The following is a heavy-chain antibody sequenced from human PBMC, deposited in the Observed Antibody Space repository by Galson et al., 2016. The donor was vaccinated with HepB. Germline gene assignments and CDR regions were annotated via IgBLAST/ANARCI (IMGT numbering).Heavy chain of an antibody. V-gene: IGHV3-23*01. J-gene: IGHJ4*02. CDR2: INGGDGLNT. D-gene: IGHD6-13*01. CDR1: GLTFKNYA. Sequence: LRLSCAASGLTFKNYAMSWVRQAPGKGLEWVSTINGGDGLNTYYADSVRGRFTISRDSSKSALYLQMNSLRVDDTAVYYCAILSWGGSWYGDWGQGTLVTVSS. CDR3: AILSWGGSWYGD.